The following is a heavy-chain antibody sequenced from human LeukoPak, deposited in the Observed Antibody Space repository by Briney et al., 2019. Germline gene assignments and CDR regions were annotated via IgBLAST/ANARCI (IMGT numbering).Heavy chain of an antibody. V-gene: IGHV4-4*07. D-gene: IGHD3-3*02. CDR3: ARSHFWSGYEDYYFDY. J-gene: IGHJ4*02. CDR2: IYISGST. Sequence: SETLSLTCTVSGGSISNYYWSWIRQPAGKGLERIGRIYISGSTNYNPSLKSRVTMSVDTSKNQFSLKLSSMTAADTAVYYCARSHFWSGYEDYYFDYWGQGTLVTVSS. CDR1: GGSISNYY.